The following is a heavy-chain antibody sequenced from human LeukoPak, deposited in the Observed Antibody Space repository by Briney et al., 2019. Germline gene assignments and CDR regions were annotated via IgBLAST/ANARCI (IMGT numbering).Heavy chain of an antibody. CDR3: ARDERGYNWNDGLTN. CDR2: ISYGGSDK. CDR1: GLTFSLYG. D-gene: IGHD1-1*01. J-gene: IGHJ4*02. V-gene: IGHV3-30*03. Sequence: GGSLRLSCAVSGLTFSLYGMHWVRQAPGKGLEWVAVISYGGSDKYYADSVKGRFTISRDNSKNTLYLQMSSLRAEDTAVYYCARDERGYNWNDGLTNWGQGTLVTVSS.